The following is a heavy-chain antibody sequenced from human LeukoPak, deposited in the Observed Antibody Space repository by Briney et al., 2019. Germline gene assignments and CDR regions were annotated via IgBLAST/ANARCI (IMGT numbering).Heavy chain of an antibody. CDR2: INPDSGGT. CDR3: ARDTSDYGDFDS. CDR1: GYTFSDHY. Sequence: ASVKVSCKAYGYTFSDHYMHWVRQAPGQGLEWMGWINPDSGGTQYAEKFQGRVSMTRDTSINTVHMEMSGLTSDDTAIFYCARDTSDYGDFDSWGQGTLVTVSS. V-gene: IGHV1-2*02. J-gene: IGHJ5*01. D-gene: IGHD4-17*01.